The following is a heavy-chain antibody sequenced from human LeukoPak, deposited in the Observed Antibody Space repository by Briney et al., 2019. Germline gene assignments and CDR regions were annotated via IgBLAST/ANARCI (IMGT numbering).Heavy chain of an antibody. Sequence: KPSETLSLTCAVYGGSFSDYYWNWIRQPPGKGLEWIGEINHSGSTNYNPSLKSRVTMSVDTFKNQFSLTLSSVTAADTAVYYCARVQDFESPGYYLGYWGHGTLVTVSS. V-gene: IGHV4-34*01. CDR3: ARVQDFESPGYYLGY. J-gene: IGHJ4*01. CDR2: INHSGST. D-gene: IGHD3-22*01. CDR1: GGSFSDYY.